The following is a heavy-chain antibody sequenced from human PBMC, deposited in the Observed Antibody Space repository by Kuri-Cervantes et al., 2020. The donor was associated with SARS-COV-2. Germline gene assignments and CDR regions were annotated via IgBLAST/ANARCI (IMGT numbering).Heavy chain of an antibody. D-gene: IGHD2-2*02. CDR3: ARDRTAVVPAAIPGSDAFDI. CDR1: GYTFTSYG. V-gene: IGHV1-69*13. CDR2: IIPIFGTA. J-gene: IGHJ3*02. Sequence: SVNVSCKASGYTFTSYGISWVRQAPGQGLEWMGRIIPIFGTANYAQKFQGRVTITADESTSTAYMELSSLRSEDTAVYYCARDRTAVVPAAIPGSDAFDIWGQGTMVTVSS.